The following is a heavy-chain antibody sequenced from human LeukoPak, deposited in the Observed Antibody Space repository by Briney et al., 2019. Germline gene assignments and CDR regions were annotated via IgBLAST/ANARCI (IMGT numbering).Heavy chain of an antibody. J-gene: IGHJ4*02. D-gene: IGHD7-27*01. CDR1: GGSISSYY. V-gene: IGHV4-59*12. CDR3: ARDMTNCFDY. CDR2: IYYSGST. Sequence: SATLSLTCTVSGGSISSYYWSWIRQPPGKGLEWIGYIYYSGSTNYNPSLKSRVTISVDTSKNQFSLKLTSVTAADTAVYYCARDMTNCFDYWGQGTLVTVSS.